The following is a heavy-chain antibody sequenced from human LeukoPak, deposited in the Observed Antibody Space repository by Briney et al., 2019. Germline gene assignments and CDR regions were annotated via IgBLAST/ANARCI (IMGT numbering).Heavy chain of an antibody. D-gene: IGHD3-22*01. CDR1: GYTFTRYY. CDR2: INPSGGST. Sequence: ASVKVSCKASGYTFTRYYMHWGRQAPGQGLEWMGLINPSGGSTAYAHKFQGTVTMSRDMSTSTVYMELSSLRSEDTAVYYCARGSAVRGWDDYSGYYPTFDYWGQGTLVTVSS. CDR3: ARGSAVRGWDDYSGYYPTFDY. V-gene: IGHV1-46*01. J-gene: IGHJ4*02.